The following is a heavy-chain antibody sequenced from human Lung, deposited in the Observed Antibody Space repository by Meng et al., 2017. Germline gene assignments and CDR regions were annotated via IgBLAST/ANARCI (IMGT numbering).Heavy chain of an antibody. V-gene: IGHV3-23*01. CDR3: AKEEVPTDY. J-gene: IGHJ4*02. Sequence: GESLKISCSVSGFTFINSAMSWVRQAPGKGLEWVSGISIDGDRTYYVDSVKGRFTISRDNSKNTVYLQMNSLRGEDTAVYFCAKEEVPTDYWGQGTLVTVSS. CDR2: ISIDGDRT. CDR1: GFTFINSA. D-gene: IGHD1-1*01.